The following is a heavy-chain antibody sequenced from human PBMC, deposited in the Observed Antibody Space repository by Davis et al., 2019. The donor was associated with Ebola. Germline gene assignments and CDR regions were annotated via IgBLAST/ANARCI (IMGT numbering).Heavy chain of an antibody. D-gene: IGHD2-2*01. CDR1: GYTLTELS. V-gene: IGHV1-24*01. J-gene: IGHJ4*02. CDR3: AKGLGCSSTSCRDY. CDR2: FDPEDGET. Sequence: ASVKVSCKVSGYTLTELSMHWVRQAPGKGLEWMGGFDPEDGETIYAQKFQGRVTMTEDTSTDTAYMELSSLRSEDTAVYYCAKGLGCSSTSCRDYWGQGTLVTVSS.